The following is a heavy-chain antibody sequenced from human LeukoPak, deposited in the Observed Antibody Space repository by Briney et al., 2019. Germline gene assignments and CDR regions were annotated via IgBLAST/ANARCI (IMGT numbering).Heavy chain of an antibody. CDR1: GYTFTNYG. CDR3: ARVAVAQYYFDY. V-gene: IGHV1-18*01. Sequence: ASVKVSCKASGYTFTNYGINWVRQAPGQGLEWTGYISAYNGNTNYAQKFQGRVTMTTDTSTNTVYVELRSLRSDDTAVYYCARVAVAQYYFDYWGQGTLVTVSS. CDR2: ISAYNGNT. J-gene: IGHJ4*02. D-gene: IGHD4-23*01.